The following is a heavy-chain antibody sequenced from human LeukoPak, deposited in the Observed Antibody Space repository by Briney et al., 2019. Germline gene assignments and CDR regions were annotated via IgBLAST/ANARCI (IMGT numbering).Heavy chain of an antibody. D-gene: IGHD6-19*01. V-gene: IGHV4-39*01. CDR1: GGSIASSSYY. CDR3: ARHGHLAVAGYSFDL. Sequence: KSSETLSLTCAVSGGSIASSSYYWGWIRQPPGKGLEWIGSIYYSGATYYSPSLQSRVTISVDTSKNQFSLKLNSVTAADTAVYYCARHGHLAVAGYSFDLWGQGTLVTVSS. CDR2: IYYSGAT. J-gene: IGHJ4*02.